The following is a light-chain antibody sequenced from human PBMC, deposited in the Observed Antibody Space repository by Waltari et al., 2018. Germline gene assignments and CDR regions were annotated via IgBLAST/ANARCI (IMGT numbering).Light chain of an antibody. CDR1: QSLGKNY. J-gene: IGKJ2*01. Sequence: IVLTQSPGTLSLSPGDRASLSCKASQSLGKNYLAGYQHKPGQAPRPLIYGTPSRAAGIPDRFSGSGSGTDFTLTISRLEPEDCAVYYCQQYASSVLYTFGQGTKLEIK. CDR3: QQYASSVLYT. CDR2: GTP. V-gene: IGKV3-20*01.